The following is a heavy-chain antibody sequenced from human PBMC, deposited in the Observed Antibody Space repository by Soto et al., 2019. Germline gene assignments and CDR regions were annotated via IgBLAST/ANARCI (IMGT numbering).Heavy chain of an antibody. CDR3: ASSNPTTYYDFWSGYPPNAFDI. Sequence: ASVKVSCKASGYTFTSYDINWVRQATGQGLEWMGWMNPNSGNTGYAQKFQGRVTMTRNTSISTAYIELSSLRTEETDVYYYASSNPTTYYDFWSGYPPNAFDIWGQGTMVTVSS. CDR2: MNPNSGNT. CDR1: GYTFTSYD. J-gene: IGHJ3*02. D-gene: IGHD3-3*01. V-gene: IGHV1-8*01.